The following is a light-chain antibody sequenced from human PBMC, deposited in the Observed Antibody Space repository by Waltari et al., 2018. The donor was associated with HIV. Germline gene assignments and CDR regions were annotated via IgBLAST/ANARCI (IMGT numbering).Light chain of an antibody. CDR2: GKN. V-gene: IGLV3-19*01. Sequence: SSELTQDPAVSVALGQTVRITCQGDSRRSYYASWYQQQPGQAPVLVIYGKNNRPSGIPDRFSGFSSGNTASLTITGAQAEDEADYYCNSRDSSGNHLGVFGGGTKLTVL. CDR3: NSRDSSGNHLGV. J-gene: IGLJ3*02. CDR1: SRRSYY.